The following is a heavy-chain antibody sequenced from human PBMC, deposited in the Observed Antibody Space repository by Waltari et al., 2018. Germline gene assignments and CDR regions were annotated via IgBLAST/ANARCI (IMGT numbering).Heavy chain of an antibody. J-gene: IGHJ4*02. V-gene: IGHV3-30*02. CDR2: IRFDGGQK. Sequence: QVQLVESGGGVVPPGGSLRLSGNVSGFIFSGYDMIWVRQPPGMGLEWVSLIRFDGGQKYYADSVKGRFTVSRDNSRDTLYLQMTGLTSVDTATYFCASEVSFSSPSFWGRGTLVTVSS. CDR1: GFIFSGYD. D-gene: IGHD3-3*02. CDR3: ASEVSFSSPSF.